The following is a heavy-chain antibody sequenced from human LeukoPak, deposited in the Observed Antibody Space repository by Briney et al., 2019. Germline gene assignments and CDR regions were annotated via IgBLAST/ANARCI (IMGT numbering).Heavy chain of an antibody. V-gene: IGHV3-33*01. D-gene: IGHD2-8*01. CDR1: GFTLSSYG. CDR2: IWYDGSYK. J-gene: IGHJ3*02. Sequence: GGSLRLSCAASGFTLSSYGMYWVRQAPGKGLEWVAVIWYDGSYKYYVDSVKGRFTISRDNSKNTLYLEMNSLRDDDTAVYYCARDLNGPTPSSAFDIWGQGTMVSVS. CDR3: ARDLNGPTPSSAFDI.